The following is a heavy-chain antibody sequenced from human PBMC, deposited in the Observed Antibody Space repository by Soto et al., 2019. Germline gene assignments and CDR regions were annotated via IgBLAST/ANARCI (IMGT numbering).Heavy chain of an antibody. J-gene: IGHJ4*02. CDR1: GGSISSGGYY. CDR2: IYYSGST. Sequence: SETLSLTCTVSGGSISSGGYYWSWIRQHPGKGLEWIGYIYYSGSTYYNPSLKSRVTISVDTSKNQFSLKLSSVTAADTAVYYCAREVDEVVGEDYWGQGTLLTVSS. D-gene: IGHD1-26*01. V-gene: IGHV4-31*03. CDR3: AREVDEVVGEDY.